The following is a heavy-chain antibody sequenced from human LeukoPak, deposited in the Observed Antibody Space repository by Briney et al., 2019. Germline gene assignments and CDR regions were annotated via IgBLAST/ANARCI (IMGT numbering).Heavy chain of an antibody. CDR3: ARLLPRYWYFDL. V-gene: IGHV4-34*01. Sequence: SETLSLTCAVYGGSFSGYYWSWIRQPPGKGLEWIGEINHSGSTNYNPSLKSRVTISVDTSKNQFSLKLSSVTAADTAVYYCARLLPRYWYFDLWGRGTLVTVSS. CDR1: GGSFSGYY. CDR2: INHSGST. D-gene: IGHD3-10*01. J-gene: IGHJ2*01.